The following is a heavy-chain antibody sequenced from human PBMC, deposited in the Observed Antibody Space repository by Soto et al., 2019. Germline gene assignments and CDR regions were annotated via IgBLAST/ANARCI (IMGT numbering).Heavy chain of an antibody. CDR2: INPSGGST. CDR3: ARAYPLDYGEPNPPDYYYYYGMDV. Sequence: ASVKVSCKASGYTFTSYDINWVRQAAGQGLEWMGIINPSGGSTSYAQKFQGRVTMTRDTSTSTVYMELSSLRSEDTAVYYCARAYPLDYGEPNPPDYYYYYGMDVWGQGTTVTVSS. D-gene: IGHD4-17*01. J-gene: IGHJ6*02. V-gene: IGHV1-46*01. CDR1: GYTFTSYD.